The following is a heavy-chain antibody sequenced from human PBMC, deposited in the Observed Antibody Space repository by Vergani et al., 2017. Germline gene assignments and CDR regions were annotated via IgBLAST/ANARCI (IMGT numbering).Heavy chain of an antibody. J-gene: IGHJ4*02. CDR2: IASSDTTV. V-gene: IGHV3-11*04. CDR3: ARDYLDFSGSGSPYYFDH. D-gene: IGHD3-10*01. Sequence: QVQLVESGGGLVKPGGSLRLSCTASGSFFSDYYMTWLRQAPGKGLEWISYIASSDTTVYYADSVKGRFTISRDNAKNSLYLEMNSLRAEDPAVYYCARDYLDFSGSGSPYYFDHWGQGTQVTVSS. CDR1: GSFFSDYY.